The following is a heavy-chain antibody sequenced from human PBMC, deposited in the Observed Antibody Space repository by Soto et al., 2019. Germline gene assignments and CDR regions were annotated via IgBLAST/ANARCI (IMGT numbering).Heavy chain of an antibody. J-gene: IGHJ4*02. Sequence: EVQLVESGGGLVQPGGSLRLSCAASGFTFSSYSMNWVRQAPGKGLEWVSYISSSSSTIYYADSVKGRFTTSRDNAKNSLYLQMNSLRDEDTAVYYCAREGWELLPRLFDYWGQGTLVTVSS. V-gene: IGHV3-48*02. CDR2: ISSSSSTI. D-gene: IGHD1-26*01. CDR3: AREGWELLPRLFDY. CDR1: GFTFSSYS.